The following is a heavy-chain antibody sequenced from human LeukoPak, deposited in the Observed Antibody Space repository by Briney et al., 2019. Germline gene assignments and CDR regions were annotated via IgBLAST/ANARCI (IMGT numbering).Heavy chain of an antibody. V-gene: IGHV3-30*18. CDR3: AKVDIVATIDAGRLVDY. CDR1: GFTFSSYG. D-gene: IGHD5-12*01. Sequence: PGGSLRLSCAASGFTFSSYGMQWFRQAPDKGLEWVAAISNDGSNKYYADSVKGRFTTSRDNSKNTLYLQMNSLRAEDTAVYYCAKVDIVATIDAGRLVDYWGQGTLVTVSS. CDR2: ISNDGSNK. J-gene: IGHJ4*02.